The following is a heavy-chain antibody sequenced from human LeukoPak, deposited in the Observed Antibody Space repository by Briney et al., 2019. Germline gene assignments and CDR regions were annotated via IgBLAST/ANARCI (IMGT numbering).Heavy chain of an antibody. V-gene: IGHV3-15*01. Sequence: GGSLRLSCAASGFTFSNAWMSWVRQAPGKGLEWVGCIKSKTDGGKTDYAAPVKGGCTISREDSNNTPYLQMHSLKTEDTAVYYCTTVPVTTVTTSWFDPWGQGTLVTVSS. J-gene: IGHJ5*02. D-gene: IGHD4-11*01. CDR3: TTVPVTTVTTSWFDP. CDR1: GFTFSNAW. CDR2: IKSKTDGGKT.